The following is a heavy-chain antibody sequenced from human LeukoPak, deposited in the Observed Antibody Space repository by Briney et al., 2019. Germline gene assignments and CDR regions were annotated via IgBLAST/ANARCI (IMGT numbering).Heavy chain of an antibody. CDR2: SYYNGRT. D-gene: IGHD6-13*01. CDR3: ARTTGYSSTWELDS. Sequence: PSETLSLTCTVSGGSISSYYWSWIRQPPGKGLEWIGYSYYNGRTNYNPSLRSRVTISIDTSKSQFALKLTSVTAADTAVYYCARTTGYSSTWELDSWGQGTLVTVSS. CDR1: GGSISSYY. J-gene: IGHJ4*02. V-gene: IGHV4-59*01.